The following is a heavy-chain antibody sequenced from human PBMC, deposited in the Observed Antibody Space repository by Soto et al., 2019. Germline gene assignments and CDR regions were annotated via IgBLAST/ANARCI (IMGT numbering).Heavy chain of an antibody. CDR2: IYYSGTT. V-gene: IGHV4-59*01. D-gene: IGHD1-1*01. CDR3: ASLGGSFYRFDY. J-gene: IGHJ4*02. Sequence: SETLSLTCPVSGVFIRTYYWSWIRQAPGKGLEWIGYIYYSGTTYYNPSLKSRVTISVDTSKNQFSLKLNSVTAADTALYYCASLGGSFYRFDYWGQGALVTVSS. CDR1: GVFIRTYY.